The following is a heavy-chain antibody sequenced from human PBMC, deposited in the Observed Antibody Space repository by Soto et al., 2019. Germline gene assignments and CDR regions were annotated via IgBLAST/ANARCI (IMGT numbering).Heavy chain of an antibody. CDR1: GGSISSSNYH. Sequence: PSETLSLTCTVSGGSISSSNYHWGWIRQPPGKGLEWIGEIYHSGSTNYNPSLKSRVTISVDKSKNQFSLKLSSVTAADTAVYYCARVGMTTVTTEIFDYWGQGTLVTVSS. J-gene: IGHJ4*02. D-gene: IGHD4-17*01. CDR2: IYHSGST. V-gene: IGHV4-39*07. CDR3: ARVGMTTVTTEIFDY.